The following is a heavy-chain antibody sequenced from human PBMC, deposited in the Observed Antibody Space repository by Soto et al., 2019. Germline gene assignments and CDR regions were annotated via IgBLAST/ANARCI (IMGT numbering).Heavy chain of an antibody. CDR2: IYWNDDK. V-gene: IGHV2-5*01. J-gene: IGHJ6*02. Sequence: SGPTLVNPTQTLTLTCTLSGFSLNTAGGGVVWIRQPPGKALEWLALIYWNDDKRYSPSLNNRLTITRDTSRNQVVLTMTNMAPDDTGTYYCAHRPNWGINGLDVWGQGTTVTVSS. CDR3: AHRPNWGINGLDV. CDR1: GFSLNTAGGG. D-gene: IGHD7-27*01.